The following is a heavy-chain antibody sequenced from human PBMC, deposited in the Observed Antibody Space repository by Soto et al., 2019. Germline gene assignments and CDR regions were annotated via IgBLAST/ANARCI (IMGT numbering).Heavy chain of an antibody. CDR3: ARSLGWRDAYDV. V-gene: IGHV3-7*01. D-gene: IGHD6-19*01. CDR1: GFTFNNYW. J-gene: IGHJ3*01. Sequence: EVQLVESGGGLVQPGESLRLSCAASGFTFNNYWMAWVRQAPGKGLEWVANLKQDGSDKYYVDSVKGRFTISRDNAKNSLYLQMNSLRAEDTAVYYCARSLGWRDAYDVWGQGTRVTVSS. CDR2: LKQDGSDK.